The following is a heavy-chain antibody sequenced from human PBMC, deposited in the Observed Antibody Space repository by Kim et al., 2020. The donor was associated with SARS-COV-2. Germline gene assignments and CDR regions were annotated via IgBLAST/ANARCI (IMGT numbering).Heavy chain of an antibody. V-gene: IGHV3-23*01. CDR3: AKLRGIEAGTGDY. Sequence: GGSLRLSCAASGFTFSSYAMSWVRQAPGKGLEWVSSISGSGGGTYYADSVKGRFAISRDNSKNTLSLQMNSLRVEDTAVYYCAKLRGIEAGTGDYWGQGTLVTVSA. D-gene: IGHD1-1*01. J-gene: IGHJ4*02. CDR2: ISGSGGGT. CDR1: GFTFSSYA.